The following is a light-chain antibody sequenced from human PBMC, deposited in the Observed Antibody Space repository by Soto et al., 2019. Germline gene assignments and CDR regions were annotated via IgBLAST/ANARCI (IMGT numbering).Light chain of an antibody. Sequence: QSVLTQPPSASGSPGQSVTISCTGSSSDVGGYNCVSWFQQHPGKAPKLMIFEDIKRPSGVPDRFSASKSGNTASLTVSGLQAEDEADYYCSSYGGSDNLIFGGGTRSPS. CDR2: EDI. J-gene: IGLJ2*01. V-gene: IGLV2-8*01. CDR3: SSYGGSDNLI. CDR1: SSDVGGYNC.